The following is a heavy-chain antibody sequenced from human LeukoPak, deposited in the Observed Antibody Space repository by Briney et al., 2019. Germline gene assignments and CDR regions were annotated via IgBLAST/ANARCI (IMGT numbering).Heavy chain of an antibody. V-gene: IGHV1-18*01. D-gene: IGHD4-11*01. CDR3: ARDKAVTTELTQYFQH. CDR1: GYTFTNYG. CDR2: ISAYNGYT. Sequence: ASVKVSCKTPGYTFTNYGVSWVRQAPGQGLEWMGWISAYNGYTNYAQKLQVRVTMTTDTSTSTAYMELRSLTSDDTAVYYCARDKAVTTELTQYFQHWGQGTLVTVSS. J-gene: IGHJ1*01.